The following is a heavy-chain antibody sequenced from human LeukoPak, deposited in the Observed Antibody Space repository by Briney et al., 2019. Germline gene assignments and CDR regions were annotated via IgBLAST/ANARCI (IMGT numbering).Heavy chain of an antibody. D-gene: IGHD6-13*01. CDR3: ARGGAATSYYYYYYMDV. J-gene: IGHJ6*03. Sequence: PSETLSLTCTVSGGSISGYYWSWIRQPPGKGLEWIGEINHSGSTNYNPSLKSRVTISVDTSKNQFSLKLSSVTAADTAVYYCARGGAATSYYYYYYMDVWGKGTTVTVSS. CDR1: GGSISGYY. V-gene: IGHV4-34*01. CDR2: INHSGST.